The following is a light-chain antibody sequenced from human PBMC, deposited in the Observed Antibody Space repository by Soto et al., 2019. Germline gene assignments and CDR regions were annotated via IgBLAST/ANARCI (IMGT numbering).Light chain of an antibody. CDR3: QQYDISWT. CDR1: QSVSSSY. CDR2: GAS. Sequence: EIVLTQSPGTLSLSPGGRATLSCRASQSVSSSYLAWYQQKPGQAPRLLIYGASNRATGIPDRFSGSGSGTDFTLTISRLEPEDFAVYYCQQYDISWTFGQGTKVDIK. V-gene: IGKV3-20*01. J-gene: IGKJ1*01.